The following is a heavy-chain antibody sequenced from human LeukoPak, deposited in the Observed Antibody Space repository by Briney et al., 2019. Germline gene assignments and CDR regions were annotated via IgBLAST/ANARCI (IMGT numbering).Heavy chain of an antibody. V-gene: IGHV3-21*01. CDR2: ISSSSSYI. CDR3: ARDQSGCLAEYCHH. J-gene: IGHJ1*01. Sequence: GGSLRLSCAASGFTFSSYSMNWVRQAPGKGLEWVSSISSSSSYIYYADSVKGRFTISRDNAKNSLYLQMNSLRAEDTAVYYCARDQSGCLAEYCHHWRQGTLVTVSS. D-gene: IGHD3-3*01. CDR1: GFTFSSYS.